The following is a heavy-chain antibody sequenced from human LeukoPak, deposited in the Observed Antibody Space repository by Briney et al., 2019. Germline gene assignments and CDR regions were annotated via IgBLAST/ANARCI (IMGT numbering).Heavy chain of an antibody. J-gene: IGHJ4*02. Sequence: GGSLRLSCAASGFTFSSYSMNWVRQAPGKGLEWVSYISSSSSTIYYADSVKGRFTISRDNAKNSLYLQMNSLRAEDTAVYYCARAEMALDYWGQGTLVTVSS. D-gene: IGHD5-24*01. CDR1: GFTFSSYS. CDR3: ARAEMALDY. CDR2: ISSSSSTI. V-gene: IGHV3-48*01.